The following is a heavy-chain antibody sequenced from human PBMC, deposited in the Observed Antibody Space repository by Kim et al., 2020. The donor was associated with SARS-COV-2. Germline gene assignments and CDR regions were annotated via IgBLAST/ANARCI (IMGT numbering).Heavy chain of an antibody. V-gene: IGHV1-69*04. CDR3: ARDPNYYDSSVYPDY. Sequence: SVKVSCKASGGTFTSYAISWVRQAPGQGLEWMGRINPILGIANYAQKFQGRVTITADKSTSTAYMELSSLRSEDTAVYYCARDPNYYDSSVYPDYCCQG. CDR1: GGTFTSYA. D-gene: IGHD3-22*01. CDR2: INPILGIA. J-gene: IGHJ4*02.